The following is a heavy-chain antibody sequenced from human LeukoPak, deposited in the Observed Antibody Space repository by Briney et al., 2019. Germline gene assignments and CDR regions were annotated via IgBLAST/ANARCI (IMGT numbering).Heavy chain of an antibody. V-gene: IGHV3-23*01. CDR2: ITVSGGST. CDR3: AKANWGSGY. D-gene: IGHD7-27*01. Sequence: GGSLRLSCAASGFTFSSYAMSWVRQAPGKGLEWVSTITVSGGSTYYADSVKGRFTISRDNSKNTLDLQMNSLRAEDTAVYYCAKANWGSGYWGQGTLVSVSS. CDR1: GFTFSSYA. J-gene: IGHJ4*02.